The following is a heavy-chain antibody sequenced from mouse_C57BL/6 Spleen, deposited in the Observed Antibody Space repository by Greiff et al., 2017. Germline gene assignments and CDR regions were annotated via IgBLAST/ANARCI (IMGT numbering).Heavy chain of an antibody. CDR1: GYTFTDYE. Sequence: QVQLQQSGAELVRPGASVTLSCKASGYTFTDYEMHWVKQTPVHGLEWIGAIDPETGGTAYNQKFKGKAILTADKSSSTAYMELRSLTSEDSAVYYCTKSYYGPFAYWGQGTLVTVSA. D-gene: IGHD1-2*01. J-gene: IGHJ3*01. V-gene: IGHV1-15*01. CDR2: IDPETGGT. CDR3: TKSYYGPFAY.